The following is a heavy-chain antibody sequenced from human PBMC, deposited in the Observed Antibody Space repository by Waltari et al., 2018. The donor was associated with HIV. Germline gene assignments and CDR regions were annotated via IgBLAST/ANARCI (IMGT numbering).Heavy chain of an antibody. CDR2: INAYSHNR. CDR1: GFAFRSYG. D-gene: IGHD5-12*01. CDR3: ARVRGAKWPASYYGMDV. Sequence: QAQLIHSGPEAKKPGASVKVSCQASGFAFRSYGVNWVRRTPGQGFEWLGWINAYSHNRNYTEGRITLTTNTSSNTATLELRSLRPDDTGTYYCARVRGAKWPASYYGMDVWGQGTAVSVSS. V-gene: IGHV1-18*01. J-gene: IGHJ6*02.